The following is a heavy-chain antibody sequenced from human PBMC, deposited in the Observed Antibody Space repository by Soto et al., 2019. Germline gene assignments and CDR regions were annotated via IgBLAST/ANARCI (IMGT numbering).Heavy chain of an antibody. V-gene: IGHV1-18*01. CDR2: INTYNGNT. CDR1: GYTFTRYG. J-gene: IGHJ6*02. CDR3: AMVDVYVTPSPQDV. Sequence: QVQLVQSGAEVKNPGASVKVSCKASGYTFTRYGIGWARQAPGQGLEWMGWINTYNGNTNYAQNVQGRGTLTTDTSTSTASMELRSLRSNDTAIYYCAMVDVYVTPSPQDVRGQGTTVIVSS. D-gene: IGHD3-16*01.